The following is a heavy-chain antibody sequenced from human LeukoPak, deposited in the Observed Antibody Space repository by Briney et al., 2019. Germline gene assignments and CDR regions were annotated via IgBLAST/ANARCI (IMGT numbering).Heavy chain of an antibody. Sequence: SETLSLTCAVYGGSFSGYYWSWIRQPPGKGLEWIGEINHSGSTNYNPSLKSRVTISVDTSKNQFSLKLSSVTAADTAVYYCARGRSGYDSDAFDIWGQGTMVTVSS. CDR2: INHSGST. J-gene: IGHJ3*02. CDR3: ARGRSGYDSDAFDI. D-gene: IGHD5-12*01. V-gene: IGHV4-34*01. CDR1: GGSFSGYY.